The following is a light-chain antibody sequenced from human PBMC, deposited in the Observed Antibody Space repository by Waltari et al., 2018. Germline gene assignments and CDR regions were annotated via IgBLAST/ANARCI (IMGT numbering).Light chain of an antibody. CDR2: AAS. CDR1: QSISGS. J-gene: IGKJ4*01. V-gene: IGKV1-39*01. CDR3: LQTYSTPLT. Sequence: DIQMTQSPSSLSASVGDQVTITCRARQSISGSLNWYQQKPGKAPKLLIYAASSLQRGVPSRFSGSASGTYFTLTISSLQPEDFATYYCLQTYSTPLTFGGGTNVDIK.